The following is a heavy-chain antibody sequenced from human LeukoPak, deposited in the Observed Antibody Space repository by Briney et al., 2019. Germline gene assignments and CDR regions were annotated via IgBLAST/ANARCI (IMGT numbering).Heavy chain of an antibody. CDR3: ADTKDYYDSLLSFDI. CDR2: ISSGSSYI. Sequence: GGSLRLSCAASGFTFSSYSMNWVRQAPGKGLEWVSSISSGSSYIHYADSVKGRFTISRDNAKNSLYLQMNSLRAEDTAVYYCADTKDYYDSLLSFDIWGQGTMVTVSS. D-gene: IGHD3-22*01. V-gene: IGHV3-21*01. J-gene: IGHJ3*02. CDR1: GFTFSSYS.